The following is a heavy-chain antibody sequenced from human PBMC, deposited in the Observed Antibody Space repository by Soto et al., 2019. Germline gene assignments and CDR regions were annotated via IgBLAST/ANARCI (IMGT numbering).Heavy chain of an antibody. V-gene: IGHV3-23*01. Sequence: GGSLRLSCAASGFTFSSYAMSWVRQAPGKGLEWVSAISGSGGSTYYADSVKGRFTVSRDNSKNTLYLQMNSLRAEDTAVYYCAKVSSSGWYPAFDYWGQGTLVTVSS. CDR2: ISGSGGST. J-gene: IGHJ4*02. CDR1: GFTFSSYA. CDR3: AKVSSSGWYPAFDY. D-gene: IGHD6-19*01.